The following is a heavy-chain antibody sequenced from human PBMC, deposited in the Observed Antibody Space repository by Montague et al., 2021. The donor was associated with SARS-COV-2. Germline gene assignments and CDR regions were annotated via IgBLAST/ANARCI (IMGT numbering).Heavy chain of an antibody. CDR3: AVNSNYYYYYGMDV. CDR1: GYSISSGNY. CDR2: IYHSGST. V-gene: IGHV4-38-2*02. J-gene: IGHJ6*02. D-gene: IGHD4-11*01. Sequence: SETLSLTCTVSGYSISSGNYWGWLRQPPGKGLEWIGSIYHSGSTYYNPSLKSRVTISVDTSKNQFSLKLSSVTAADTAVYYCAVNSNYYYYYGMDVWGQGTTVTVSS.